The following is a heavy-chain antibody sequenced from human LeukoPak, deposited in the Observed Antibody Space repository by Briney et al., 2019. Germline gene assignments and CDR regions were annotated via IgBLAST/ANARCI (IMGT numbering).Heavy chain of an antibody. V-gene: IGHV1-69*05. J-gene: IGHJ5*02. Sequence: GASVKVSCKASGYTFTSYAISWVRQAPGQGLEWMGRIIPIFGTANYAQKFQGRVTITTDESTSTAYMELSSLRSEDTAVYYCARDLCSSTSCYVEYGGWFDPWGQGTLVTVSS. CDR1: GYTFTSYA. CDR3: ARDLCSSTSCYVEYGGWFDP. D-gene: IGHD2-2*01. CDR2: IIPIFGTA.